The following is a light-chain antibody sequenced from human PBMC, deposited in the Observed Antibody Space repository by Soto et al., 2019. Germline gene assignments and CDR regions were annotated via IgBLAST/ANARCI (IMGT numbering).Light chain of an antibody. CDR3: QQYNSYPLT. J-gene: IGKJ1*01. V-gene: IGKV1-5*03. CDR1: QSISSW. Sequence: DMNMTRSPSTLSASVRDMVGMTLRPSQSISSWLAWYHQKPGNAPKFLIYKASSLESGVPSRFSGSGSGTEFTLTIRSLQPDDFATYYCQQYNSYPLTFGQGTKVDIK. CDR2: KAS.